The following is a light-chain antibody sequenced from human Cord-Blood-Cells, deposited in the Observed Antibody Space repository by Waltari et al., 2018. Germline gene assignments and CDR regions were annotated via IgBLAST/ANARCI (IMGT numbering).Light chain of an antibody. J-gene: IGLJ3*02. Sequence: QPPLPWPASVSGSPEQPSPTSSTEPGSVGGSYNLVSWYQQHPGKAPKHMIYEGSKRPSGVSNRFSGSKSGNTASLTISGLQAEDEADYYCCSYAGRVFGGGTKLTVL. CDR3: CSYAGRV. CDR2: EGS. CDR1: GSVGGSYNL. V-gene: IGLV2-23*01.